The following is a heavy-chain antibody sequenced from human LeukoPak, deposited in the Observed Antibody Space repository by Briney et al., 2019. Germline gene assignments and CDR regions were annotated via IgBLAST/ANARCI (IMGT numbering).Heavy chain of an antibody. D-gene: IGHD6-13*01. CDR2: IYYSGST. CDR1: GGSISSYY. Sequence: KPSETLSLTCTVSGGSISSYYWSWIRQPPGKGLEWIGYIYYSGSTNYNPSLKSRVTISVDTSKNQFSLKLSSVTAADTAVYYCARVSRDSSREYYFDYWGQGTLVTVSS. J-gene: IGHJ4*02. V-gene: IGHV4-59*01. CDR3: ARVSRDSSREYYFDY.